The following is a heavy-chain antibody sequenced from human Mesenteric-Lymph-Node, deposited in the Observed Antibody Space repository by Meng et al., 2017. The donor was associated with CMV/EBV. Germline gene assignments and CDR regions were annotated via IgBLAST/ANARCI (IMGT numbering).Heavy chain of an antibody. V-gene: IGHV4-39*07. Sequence: SETLSLTCTVSGGSISSSSYYWDWIRQPPGKGLEWIGSIYYSGSTYNNPSLMSRVTISLDTSKNHFSLKLSSVTAADTAVYYCARGTWAAAPSDYWGQGILVTVSS. CDR3: ARGTWAAAPSDY. CDR2: IYYSGST. J-gene: IGHJ4*02. CDR1: GGSISSSSYY. D-gene: IGHD6-13*01.